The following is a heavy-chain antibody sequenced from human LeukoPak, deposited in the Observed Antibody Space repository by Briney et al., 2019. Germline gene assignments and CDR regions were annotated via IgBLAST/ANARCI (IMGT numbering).Heavy chain of an antibody. J-gene: IGHJ4*02. CDR1: GGSISSYY. CDR3: GGHFDPTAAPLDY. Sequence: SESLSLTCTVSGGSISSYYWSWIRQSPGKGLEWIGFIYYSESTNLNPSLKSRVTISVDTSKNQVSLKLNSVTAADTAVYYCGGHFDPTAAPLDYWGQGTLVAAPS. V-gene: IGHV4-59*01. CDR2: IYYSEST. D-gene: IGHD6-13*01.